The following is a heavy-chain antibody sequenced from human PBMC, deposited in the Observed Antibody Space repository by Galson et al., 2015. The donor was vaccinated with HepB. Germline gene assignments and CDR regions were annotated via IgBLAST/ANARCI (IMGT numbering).Heavy chain of an antibody. J-gene: IGHJ4*02. Sequence: QSGAEVKKPGASVKVSCKASGYSFINYGITWVRQAPGQGLEWMGWISGYNDNTNYAQKFQGRITMTTDTSTSTSYMELRSLRPDDTAVYYCARARYSNSPLEYWGQGTLVTVSS. CDR3: ARARYSNSPLEY. D-gene: IGHD6-13*01. CDR2: ISGYNDNT. V-gene: IGHV1-18*04. CDR1: GYSFINYG.